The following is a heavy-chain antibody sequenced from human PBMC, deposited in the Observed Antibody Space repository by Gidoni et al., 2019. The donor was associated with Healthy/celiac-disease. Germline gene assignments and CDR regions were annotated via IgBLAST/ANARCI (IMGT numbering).Heavy chain of an antibody. D-gene: IGHD5-12*01. CDR3: ARGRDGYIQFDY. Sequence: QVQLQESGPGLVKPSETLSLTCTVSGCSISSYYWSWIRQPPGKGLEWIGYIYYSGSTNYNPSLKSRVTISVDTSKNQFSLKLSSVTAADTAVYYCARGRDGYIQFDYWGQGTLVTVSS. J-gene: IGHJ4*02. V-gene: IGHV4-59*01. CDR2: IYYSGST. CDR1: GCSISSYY.